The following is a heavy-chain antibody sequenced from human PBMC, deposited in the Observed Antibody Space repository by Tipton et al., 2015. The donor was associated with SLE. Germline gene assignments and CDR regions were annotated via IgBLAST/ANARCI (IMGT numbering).Heavy chain of an antibody. J-gene: IGHJ4*02. V-gene: IGHV3-30*04. D-gene: IGHD1-26*01. Sequence: SLRLSCAASGFTFSTYPMHWVRQAPGKGLEWVAVISYDGSNKYYADSVKGRLTISRDNSKNTLYLQMNSLRAEDTAVYYCARGVEGATEGLDYWGQGTLVTVSS. CDR1: GFTFSTYP. CDR3: ARGVEGATEGLDY. CDR2: ISYDGSNK.